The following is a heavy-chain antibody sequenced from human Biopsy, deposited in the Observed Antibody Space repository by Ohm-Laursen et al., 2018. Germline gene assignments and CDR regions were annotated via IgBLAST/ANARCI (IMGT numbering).Heavy chain of an antibody. J-gene: IGHJ4*02. CDR2: VNPNSGDT. D-gene: IGHD6-13*01. V-gene: IGHV1-2*06. CDR3: ARMEQPHDY. CDR1: GYPFSNYY. Sequence: SSVKVSCKASGYPFSNYYLFWVRQAPGQGLEWMGRVNPNSGDTVFARNFQGRVTMTRDTAISTVYMDLRNLRPDDTAVYFCARMEQPHDYWGQGTLVTVSS.